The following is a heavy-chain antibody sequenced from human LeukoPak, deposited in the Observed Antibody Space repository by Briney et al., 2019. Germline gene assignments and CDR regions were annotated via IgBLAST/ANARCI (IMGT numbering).Heavy chain of an antibody. CDR1: GFTFSTYW. D-gene: IGHD1-1*01. J-gene: IGHJ4*02. Sequence: GGSLRLSCAASGFTFSTYWMHWVRHAPGKGLVWVSRANADGSSTSYADSVKGRFTISRDNAKNTLYLQMNSLRADDTAVYYCARGGLEPVDYWGQGTLVSVSS. CDR3: ARGGLEPVDY. CDR2: ANADGSST. V-gene: IGHV3-74*01.